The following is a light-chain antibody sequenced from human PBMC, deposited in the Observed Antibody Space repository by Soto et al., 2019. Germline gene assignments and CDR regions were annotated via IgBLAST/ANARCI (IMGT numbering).Light chain of an antibody. CDR2: DVI. V-gene: IGLV2-14*03. J-gene: IGLJ1*01. CDR1: TSDIGTYNY. CDR3: FSYTSSTMYF. Sequence: QSALTQPASVSGSPGQSITISCTGSTSDIGTYNYVSWYQHHPGKAPQLIIFDVINRPSGVSDRFSGSKSGNTASLTIFGLQAEDEADYYCFSYTSSTMYFFGTGTKVTVL.